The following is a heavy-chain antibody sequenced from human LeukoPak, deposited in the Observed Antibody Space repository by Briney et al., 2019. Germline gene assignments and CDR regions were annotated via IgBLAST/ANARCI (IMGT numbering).Heavy chain of an antibody. CDR3: ARRKYYYGSEVDY. CDR2: ISGSGGST. J-gene: IGHJ4*02. CDR1: GFTFSSYA. Sequence: GGSLRLSCATSGFTFSSYAMSWVRQAPGKGLEWVSGISGSGGSTTYADSVKGRFTISRDNSKNTLCLQMTSLRAEDTALYYCARRKYYYGSEVDYWGQGTLVTVSS. D-gene: IGHD3-10*01. V-gene: IGHV3-23*01.